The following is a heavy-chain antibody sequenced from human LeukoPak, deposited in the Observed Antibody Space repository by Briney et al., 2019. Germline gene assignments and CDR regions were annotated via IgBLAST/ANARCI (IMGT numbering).Heavy chain of an antibody. CDR3: ARGHDFWSGYYRQDYGMDV. Sequence: SETLSLTCAVYGGSFSGYYWSWIRKPPGKGLEWIGEINHSGSTNYNPSLKSRVTISVDTSKNQFSLKLSSVTAADTAVYYCARGHDFWSGYYRQDYGMDVWGQGTTVTVSS. CDR1: GGSFSGYY. V-gene: IGHV4-34*01. J-gene: IGHJ6*02. D-gene: IGHD3-3*01. CDR2: INHSGST.